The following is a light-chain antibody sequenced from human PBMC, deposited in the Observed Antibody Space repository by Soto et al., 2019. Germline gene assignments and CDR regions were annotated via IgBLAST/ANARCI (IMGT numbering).Light chain of an antibody. CDR1: QTVSANF. CDR2: GAS. J-gene: IGKJ1*01. CDR3: LQYGGSPKT. Sequence: EIVLTQSPVTLSLSPGERATLSYRASQTVSANFVAWYQQKPGQAPRLLIYGASSRATGIPDRFSGSGSGADFTLTISRLEPEDFAVYFCLQYGGSPKTFGQGTKVEIK. V-gene: IGKV3-20*01.